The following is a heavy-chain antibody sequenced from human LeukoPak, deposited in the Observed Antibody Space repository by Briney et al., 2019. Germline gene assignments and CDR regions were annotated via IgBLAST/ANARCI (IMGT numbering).Heavy chain of an antibody. J-gene: IGHJ4*02. V-gene: IGHV3-21*04. CDR3: ARDYADYVGYFFFDY. CDR2: ISSSSSYI. Sequence: PGGSLRLSCAASGFTFSSYSMNWVRQAPGKGLEWVSSISSSSSYIYYADSVKGRFTISRDNAKNSLHLQMNSLRAEDTAVYYCARDYADYVGYFFFDYWGQGTLVTVSS. D-gene: IGHD4-17*01. CDR1: GFTFSSYS.